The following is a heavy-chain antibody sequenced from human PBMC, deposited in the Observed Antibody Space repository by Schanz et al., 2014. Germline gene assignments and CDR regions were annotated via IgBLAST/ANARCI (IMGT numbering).Heavy chain of an antibody. D-gene: IGHD4-17*01. Sequence: QVQLVESGGCLVKPGGSLRLTCITSGFTFSDSFMSWIRQAPGKGLEWVSYISYDSTIIHYADSVKGRFTISRDNAKNSLYLQMNSLRDEDTAVYYCARTPDYGDSYWGQGTLVTVSS. J-gene: IGHJ4*02. CDR1: GFTFSDSF. V-gene: IGHV3-11*04. CDR2: ISYDSTII. CDR3: ARTPDYGDSY.